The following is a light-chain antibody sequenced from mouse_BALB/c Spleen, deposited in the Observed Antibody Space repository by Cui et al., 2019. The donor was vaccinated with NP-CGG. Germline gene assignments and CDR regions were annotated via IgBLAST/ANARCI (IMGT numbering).Light chain of an antibody. CDR2: GTN. CDR3: ALWYSNHWV. CDR1: TGAITTSNY. V-gene: IGLV1*01. J-gene: IGLJ1*01. Sequence: QAVVTQESALTTSPGETVTLTCRSSTGAITTSNYANWVQEKPDHLFTGLIGGTNNRAPGVPDRFSGSLIGDKAALTITGAQTKDEAIYFCALWYSNHWVFGGGTKLTVL.